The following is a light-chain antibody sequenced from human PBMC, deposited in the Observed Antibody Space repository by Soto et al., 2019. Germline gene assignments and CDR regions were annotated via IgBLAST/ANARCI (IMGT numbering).Light chain of an antibody. CDR3: QHCKIFSST. CDR1: QTVRSW. V-gene: IGKV1-5*01. Sequence: DIQMTQSPSSLSASVGDRITITCRASQTVRSWLAWYQQKPGTAPTLLIYDVSTWERGVPSRFSGSGSGTDFTLTISSLQADVFGSYYCQHCKIFSSTFGQGTKVDI. CDR2: DVS. J-gene: IGKJ1*01.